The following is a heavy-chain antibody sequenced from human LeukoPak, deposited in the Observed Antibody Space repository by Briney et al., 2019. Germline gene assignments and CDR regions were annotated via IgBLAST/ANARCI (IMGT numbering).Heavy chain of an antibody. CDR1: GSTFSDFH. D-gene: IGHD2-15*01. Sequence: PGGSLRLSCAASGSTFSDFHMTWIRQAPGKGLEWVSFISNSGSSIYYEDSVKGRFTISRDNAKNSLYLQMNSLRAEDTAVYYCARDSNRWYPNLDWWGQGTLVTVSS. J-gene: IGHJ4*02. V-gene: IGHV3-11*01. CDR3: ARDSNRWYPNLDW. CDR2: ISNSGSSI.